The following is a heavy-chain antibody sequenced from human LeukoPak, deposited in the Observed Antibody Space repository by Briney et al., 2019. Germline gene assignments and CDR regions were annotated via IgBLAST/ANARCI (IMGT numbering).Heavy chain of an antibody. Sequence: SETLSLTCTVSGGSISSYYWSWIRQPPGKGLEWIGYIYYSGSTNYNPSLKSRVTISVDTSKNQFSLKLSSVTAADTAVYYCARPAEDGGAFDIWGQGTMVTVSS. V-gene: IGHV4-59*08. D-gene: IGHD3-16*01. CDR1: GGSISSYY. J-gene: IGHJ3*02. CDR3: ARPAEDGGAFDI. CDR2: IYYSGST.